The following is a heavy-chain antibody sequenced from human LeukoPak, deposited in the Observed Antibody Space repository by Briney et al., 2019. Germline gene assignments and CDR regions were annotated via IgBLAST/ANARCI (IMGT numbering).Heavy chain of an antibody. CDR2: IYHSGST. D-gene: IGHD3-10*01. J-gene: IGHJ6*03. CDR3: ARDVTMVRGVLDMDV. CDR1: GYSISSGYY. Sequence: SETLSLTCAVSGYSISSGYYWGWIRQPPGKGLEWIGSIYHSGSTYYNPSLKSRVTISVDTSKNQFSLKLSSVTAADTAVYYCARDVTMVRGVLDMDVWGNGTTVTVSS. V-gene: IGHV4-38-2*02.